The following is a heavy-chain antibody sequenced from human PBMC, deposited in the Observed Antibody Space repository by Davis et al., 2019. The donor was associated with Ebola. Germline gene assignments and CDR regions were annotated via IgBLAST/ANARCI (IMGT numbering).Heavy chain of an antibody. CDR1: GYTFTSYG. CDR3: ARGVGGYCSGGSCYGHNWFDP. CDR2: ISAYNGNT. V-gene: IGHV1-18*01. J-gene: IGHJ5*02. Sequence: AASVKVSCKASGYTFTSYGISWVRQAPGQGLEWMGWISAYNGNTNYAQKLQGRVTMTTDTSTSTAYMELRSLRSDDTAVYYCARGVGGYCSGGSCYGHNWFDPWGQGTLVTVSS. D-gene: IGHD2-15*01.